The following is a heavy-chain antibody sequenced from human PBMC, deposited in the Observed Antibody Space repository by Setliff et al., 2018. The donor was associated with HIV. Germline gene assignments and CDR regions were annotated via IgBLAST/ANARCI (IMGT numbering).Heavy chain of an antibody. D-gene: IGHD3-3*01. Sequence: SETLSLTCAVYGGSFSGYYWSWIRQPPGKGLEWIGEINHSGSTNYNPSLKSRVTISVDTSKNQFSLKLSSVTAADTAVYYCARAPPPGYYNFWSGIMNDYWGQGTLVTVSS. V-gene: IGHV4-34*01. CDR3: ARAPPPGYYNFWSGIMNDY. CDR2: INHSGST. CDR1: GGSFSGYY. J-gene: IGHJ4*02.